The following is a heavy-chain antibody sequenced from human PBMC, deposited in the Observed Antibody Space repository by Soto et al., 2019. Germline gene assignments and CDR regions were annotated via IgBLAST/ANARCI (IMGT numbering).Heavy chain of an antibody. CDR2: MNPNSGNT. D-gene: IGHD3-10*01. Sequence: QVQLVQSGAEVKKPGASVKVSCKASGYTFTSYDINWVRQATGQGLEWMGWMNPNSGNTGYAQKFQGRVTMTRNTSISTAYMELSSLRSEDTAGYYCARGGAMVRGVITNWFDPWGQGTLVTVSS. CDR3: ARGGAMVRGVITNWFDP. V-gene: IGHV1-8*01. J-gene: IGHJ5*02. CDR1: GYTFTSYD.